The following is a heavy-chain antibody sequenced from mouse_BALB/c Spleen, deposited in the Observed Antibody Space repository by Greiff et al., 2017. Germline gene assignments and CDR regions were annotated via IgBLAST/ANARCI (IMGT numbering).Heavy chain of an antibody. V-gene: IGHV1-84*02. CDR3: ARSITPDPLDY. Sequence: VQLQQSGPELVKPGASVKISCKASGYTFTDYYINWVKQKPGQGLEWIGWIYPGSGNTKYNEKFKSKATLTVDTSSSTAYMELSSLTSEDTAVYCCARSITPDPLDYWGQGTTLTVSS. J-gene: IGHJ2*01. CDR2: IYPGSGNT. D-gene: IGHD1-1*01. CDR1: GYTFTDYY.